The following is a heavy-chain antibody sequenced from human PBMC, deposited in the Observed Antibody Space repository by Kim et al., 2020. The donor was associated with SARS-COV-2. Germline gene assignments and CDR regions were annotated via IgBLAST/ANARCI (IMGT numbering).Heavy chain of an antibody. CDR3: ARGHPLWFGESIYYYYGMDV. J-gene: IGHJ6*02. CDR1: GFTVSSNY. Sequence: GGSLRLSCAASGFTVSSNYMSWVRQAPGKGLEWVSVIYSGGSTYYADSVKGRFTISRDNSKNTRYLQMNSLRAEDTAVYYCARGHPLWFGESIYYYYGMDVWGQGTTVTVSS. D-gene: IGHD3-10*01. V-gene: IGHV3-66*02. CDR2: IYSGGST.